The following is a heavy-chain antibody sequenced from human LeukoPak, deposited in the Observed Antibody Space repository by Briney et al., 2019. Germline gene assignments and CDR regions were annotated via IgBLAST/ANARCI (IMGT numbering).Heavy chain of an antibody. Sequence: GGSLRLSCAASGFMFSKFAMSWVRQAPGKGLEWVANIKQDESEKYYVDSVKGRFTISRDNAKNSLYLQMNSLTAEDTAVYYCARDHLGSLDYWGQGILVTVSS. CDR1: GFMFSKFA. CDR2: IKQDESEK. J-gene: IGHJ4*02. CDR3: ARDHLGSLDY. D-gene: IGHD1-26*01. V-gene: IGHV3-7*01.